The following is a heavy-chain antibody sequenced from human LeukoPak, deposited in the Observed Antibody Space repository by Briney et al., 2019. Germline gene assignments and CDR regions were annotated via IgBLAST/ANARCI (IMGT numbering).Heavy chain of an antibody. CDR3: ARVPINYYGSGSYQFDY. Sequence: PSETLSLTCTVSGGSISSYYWSWIRQPPGKGLEWIGYIYYSGSTNYNPSLKSRVTISSDTSNSQISLELRSVTAADTAVYYCARVPINYYGSGSYQFDYWGQGTLVTVSS. J-gene: IGHJ4*02. V-gene: IGHV4-59*08. CDR1: GGSISSYY. CDR2: IYYSGST. D-gene: IGHD3-10*01.